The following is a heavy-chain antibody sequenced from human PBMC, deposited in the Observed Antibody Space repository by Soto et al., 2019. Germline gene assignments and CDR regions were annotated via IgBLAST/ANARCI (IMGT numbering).Heavy chain of an antibody. CDR1: GFIFSNYA. V-gene: IGHV3-23*01. CDR2: IGGRGNSA. CDR3: VREGRGSFDF. Sequence: GGSLRLSCAASGFIFSNYAMDWVRQAPGKGLEWVSVIGGRGNSAYYADSVQGRFTISRDNSKNTLSLQMSSLTADDTAIYYCVREGRGSFDFWGRGTMVTVSS. J-gene: IGHJ3*01. D-gene: IGHD5-12*01.